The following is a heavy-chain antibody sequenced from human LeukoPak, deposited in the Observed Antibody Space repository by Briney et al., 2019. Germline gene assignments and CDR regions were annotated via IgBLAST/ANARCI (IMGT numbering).Heavy chain of an antibody. Sequence: PGRSLRLSCAASGFTFSSYGMHWVRQAPGKGLEWVSVIYSGGSTYYADFVKGRFTISRDNSKNTLYLQMNSLRAEDTAVYYCARVVPHNQAFDYWGQGTLVTVSS. CDR2: IYSGGST. D-gene: IGHD1-14*01. J-gene: IGHJ4*02. V-gene: IGHV3-NL1*01. CDR1: GFTFSSYG. CDR3: ARVVPHNQAFDY.